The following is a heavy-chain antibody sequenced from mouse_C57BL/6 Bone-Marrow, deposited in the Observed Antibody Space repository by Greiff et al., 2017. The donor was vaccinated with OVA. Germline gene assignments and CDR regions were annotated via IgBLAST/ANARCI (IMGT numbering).Heavy chain of an antibody. CDR3: ARDYGSHYWYFDV. Sequence: VQRVESGAELARPGASVKLSCKASGYTFTSYGISWVKQRTGQGLEWIGEIYPRSGNTYYNEKFKGKATLTADKSSSTAYMELRSLTSEDSAVYFWARDYGSHYWYFDVWGTGTTVTVSS. J-gene: IGHJ1*03. V-gene: IGHV1-81*01. CDR1: GYTFTSYG. CDR2: IYPRSGNT. D-gene: IGHD1-1*01.